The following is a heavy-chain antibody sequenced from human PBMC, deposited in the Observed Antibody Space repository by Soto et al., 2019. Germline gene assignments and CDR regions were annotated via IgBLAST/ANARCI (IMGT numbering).Heavy chain of an antibody. Sequence: SETLSLTCTVSGGSISSGGYYWSWIRQHPGKGLEWIGYIYYSGSTYYNPSLKSRVTISVDTSKNQFSLKLSSVTAADTAVYYCARGQTSSSSEAEDYWGQGTLVTVSS. J-gene: IGHJ4*02. D-gene: IGHD6-6*01. CDR3: ARGQTSSSSEAEDY. CDR2: IYYSGST. CDR1: GGSISSGGYY. V-gene: IGHV4-31*03.